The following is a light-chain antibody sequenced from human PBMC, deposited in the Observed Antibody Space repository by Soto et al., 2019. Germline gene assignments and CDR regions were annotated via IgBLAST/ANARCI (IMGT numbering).Light chain of an antibody. V-gene: IGKV3-20*01. CDR3: QHFGSSRT. CDR1: QSLSSSY. J-gene: IGKJ4*01. Sequence: EIVLTQSPGTLSLSPGERATLSCRASQSLSSSYLAWYQQKPGQAPRLLIYGASSRATAIPDRFSGSGSGTDFTLTINRLEPEDFAVYYCQHFGSSRTFGGGTKVDIK. CDR2: GAS.